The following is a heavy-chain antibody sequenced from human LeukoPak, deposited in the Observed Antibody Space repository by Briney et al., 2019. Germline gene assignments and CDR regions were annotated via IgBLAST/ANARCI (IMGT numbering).Heavy chain of an antibody. CDR1: GVSISSSNW. CDR2: IYHSGST. Sequence: SGTLSLTCAVSGVSISSSNWWSWVRQPPGKGLEWIGEIYHSGSTNYNPSLKSRVTISVDKSKNQFSLKLSSVTAADTAVYYCARDKVVRGVIIDYWGQGTLVTVSS. D-gene: IGHD3-10*01. CDR3: ARDKVVRGVIIDY. V-gene: IGHV4-4*02. J-gene: IGHJ4*02.